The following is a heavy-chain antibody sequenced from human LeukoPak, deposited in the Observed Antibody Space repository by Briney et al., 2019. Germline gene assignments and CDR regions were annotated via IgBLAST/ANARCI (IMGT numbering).Heavy chain of an antibody. CDR1: GGSISSGSYC. V-gene: IGHV4-31*03. CDR2: IFYSGST. CDR3: ARAFSSGYYYFDY. D-gene: IGHD3-22*01. J-gene: IGHJ4*02. Sequence: PSQTLSLTCTVSGGSISSGSYCWSWIRQHPGKGLEWIGYIFYSGSTYYSPSLKSRVTISVDTSKNQFSLKLSSVTAADTAVYYCARAFSSGYYYFDYWGQGTLVTVSS.